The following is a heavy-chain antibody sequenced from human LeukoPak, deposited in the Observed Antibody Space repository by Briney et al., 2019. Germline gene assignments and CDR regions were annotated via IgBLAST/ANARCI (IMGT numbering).Heavy chain of an antibody. V-gene: IGHV1-69*04. CDR2: ITPILGIA. Sequence: GASVKVSCKASGGTFSSYAISWVRQAPGQGLEWMGRITPILGIANYAQKFQGRVTITADKSTSTAYMELSSLRSEDTAVYYCARDHIGLRGVIILPENWFDPWGQGTLVTVSS. J-gene: IGHJ5*02. D-gene: IGHD3-10*01. CDR3: ARDHIGLRGVIILPENWFDP. CDR1: GGTFSSYA.